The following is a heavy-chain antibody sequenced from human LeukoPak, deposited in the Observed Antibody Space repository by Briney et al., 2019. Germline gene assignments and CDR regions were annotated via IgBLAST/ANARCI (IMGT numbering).Heavy chain of an antibody. CDR2: IYYSGST. D-gene: IGHD5-24*01. CDR3: ATVEMATKIPY. CDR1: GGSISSNSYY. V-gene: IGHV4-39*01. Sequence: SETLSLTCAVSGGSISSNSYYWGWIRQPPGKGLEWIGSIYYSGSTYYNPSLKSRVTISVDTSKNQFSLKLSSVTAADTAVYYCATVEMATKIPYWGQGTLVTVSS. J-gene: IGHJ4*02.